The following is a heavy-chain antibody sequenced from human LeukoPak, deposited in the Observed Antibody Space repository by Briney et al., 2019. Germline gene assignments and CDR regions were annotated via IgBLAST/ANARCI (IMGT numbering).Heavy chain of an antibody. D-gene: IGHD4-11*01. CDR2: IYTSGST. J-gene: IGHJ6*03. V-gene: IGHV4-61*02. CDR1: GGSISSGSYY. CDR3: AREGTVTSRSHYYYYYMDV. Sequence: PSETLSLTCTVFGGSISSGSYYWSWIRQPAGKGLEWIGRIYTSGSTNYNPSLKSRVTISVDTSKNQFSLKLSSVTAADTAVYYCAREGTVTSRSHYYYYYMDVWGKGTTVTVSS.